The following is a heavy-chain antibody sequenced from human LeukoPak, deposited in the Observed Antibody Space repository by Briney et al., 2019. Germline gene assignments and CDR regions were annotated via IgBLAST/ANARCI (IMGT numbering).Heavy chain of an antibody. Sequence: GSLRLSCTASGFTFSSYAMKWVRQPPGKGLEWVSTISTSGGSTHYADSVKGRFTISRDNSKNTLYLQVNSLRAEDTAIYYCAKGAGIQLWPSFDYWGQGTLVTVSS. J-gene: IGHJ4*02. V-gene: IGHV3-23*01. D-gene: IGHD5-18*01. CDR1: GFTFSSYA. CDR3: AKGAGIQLWPSFDY. CDR2: ISTSGGST.